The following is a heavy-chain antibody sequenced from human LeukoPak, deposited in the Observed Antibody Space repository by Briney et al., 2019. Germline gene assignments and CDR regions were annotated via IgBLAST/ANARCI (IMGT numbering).Heavy chain of an antibody. CDR1: GFTFDDYG. Sequence: PGGSLRLSCAASGFTFDDYGMSWVRQAPGKGLECVSGINWNGGSTGYADSVKGRFTISRDNAKNSLYLQMNSLRAEDTALYYCARDKRTYYYDSSRWFDPWGQGTLVTVSS. CDR3: ARDKRTYYYDSSRWFDP. J-gene: IGHJ5*02. D-gene: IGHD3-22*01. V-gene: IGHV3-20*04. CDR2: INWNGGST.